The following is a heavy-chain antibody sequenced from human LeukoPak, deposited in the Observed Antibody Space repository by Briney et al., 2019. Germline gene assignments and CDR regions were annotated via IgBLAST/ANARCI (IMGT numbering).Heavy chain of an antibody. V-gene: IGHV3-7*01. CDR2: IKQDGSEE. D-gene: IGHD5-24*01. Sequence: PGGSLRLSCGTSGFTFITYWMSWVRQAPGKGLEWVANIKQDGSEEYYVDSVKGRFTISRDNAKNSLYLQMNSLRAEDTAVYYCARDRRDVYPGYYFDYWGQGTLVTVSS. CDR1: GFTFITYW. J-gene: IGHJ4*02. CDR3: ARDRRDVYPGYYFDY.